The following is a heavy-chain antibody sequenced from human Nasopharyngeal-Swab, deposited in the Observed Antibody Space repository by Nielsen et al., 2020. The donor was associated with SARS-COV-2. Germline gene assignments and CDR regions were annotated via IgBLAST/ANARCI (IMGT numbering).Heavy chain of an antibody. Sequence: GGSLRLSCAASGFSFSTSWMNWARQAPGKGLEWVANMNPDGDKIYYADSVKGRFTMSRDNAENSLYLQMNSLRAEDTAVYYCARDKGIDFWSGLGVSGMDVWGQGTTVTVSS. CDR3: ARDKGIDFWSGLGVSGMDV. CDR2: MNPDGDKI. J-gene: IGHJ6*02. V-gene: IGHV3-7*03. CDR1: GFSFSTSW. D-gene: IGHD3-3*01.